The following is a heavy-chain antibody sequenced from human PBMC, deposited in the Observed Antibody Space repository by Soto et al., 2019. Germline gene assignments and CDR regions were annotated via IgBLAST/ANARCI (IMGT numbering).Heavy chain of an antibody. CDR3: AKMSSENYYDPVFS. V-gene: IGHV3-11*01. CDR1: GFTFSDYY. Sequence: QVQLVESGGGLVKTSGSLRIACAASGFTFSDYYMSWVRQAPGKGLEWLSYISSSGNTIYYADSVKGRFTISRDNARNSLYLQMNSLRAEDTALYFCAKMSSENYYDPVFSWGQGTLVTVSS. D-gene: IGHD3-22*01. CDR2: ISSSGNTI. J-gene: IGHJ4*02.